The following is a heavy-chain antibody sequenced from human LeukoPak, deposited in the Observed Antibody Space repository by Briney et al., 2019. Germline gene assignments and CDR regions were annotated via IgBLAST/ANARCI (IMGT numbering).Heavy chain of an antibody. CDR1: GFTVSSNY. CDR3: ARGPPYDSSGYYFDY. Sequence: GGSLRLSCAASGFTVSSNYMNWVRQAPGKGLEWVSIIYSGGGTYYADSVKGRFTISRDNSKNTLYLQMNSLRAEDTAVYYCARGPPYDSSGYYFDYWGQGTLVTVSS. J-gene: IGHJ4*02. CDR2: IYSGGGT. D-gene: IGHD3-22*01. V-gene: IGHV3-53*01.